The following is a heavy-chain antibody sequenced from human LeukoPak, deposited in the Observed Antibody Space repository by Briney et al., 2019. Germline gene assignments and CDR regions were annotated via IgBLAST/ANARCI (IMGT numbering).Heavy chain of an antibody. CDR2: IYYTGST. Sequence: KPSETLSLTCTVSGASMSDYYWSWIRQPPGKGLEWIGYIYYTGSTNYNPSLKSRVTMSVDTSKNQISLKLSSVTAADSAVYYCVRLVRYFGQNDYWGQGTLVTVSS. CDR3: VRLVRYFGQNDY. CDR1: GASMSDYY. D-gene: IGHD3-9*01. V-gene: IGHV4-59*08. J-gene: IGHJ4*02.